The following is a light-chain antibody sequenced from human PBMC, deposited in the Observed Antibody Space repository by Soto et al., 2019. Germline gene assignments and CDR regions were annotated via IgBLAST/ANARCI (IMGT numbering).Light chain of an antibody. Sequence: DIVLTQSPLSLPVTPGEPASISCRSSQSLLHSIGHDSLDLYLQKPGQAPQLLFYWASFRASGVPDRFSGRGSGPDFTLKISRVEADDVGVYYCMQALQTPPTFGQGTKVEIK. CDR1: QSLLHSIGHDS. J-gene: IGKJ1*01. CDR2: WAS. V-gene: IGKV2-28*01. CDR3: MQALQTPPT.